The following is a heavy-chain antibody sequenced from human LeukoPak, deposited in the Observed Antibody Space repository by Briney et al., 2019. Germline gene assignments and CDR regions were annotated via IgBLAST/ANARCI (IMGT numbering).Heavy chain of an antibody. J-gene: IGHJ4*02. V-gene: IGHV3-23*01. CDR1: GFTFSNYA. CDR3: AKMTAMGFSDY. D-gene: IGHD2-21*02. Sequence: GASLRLSCAASGFTFSNYAMSWVRQAPGKGLERVSAISGSRGSTYYADSVKGRFTISRDNSKNTLYLQMNSLRAEDTAVYYCAKMTAMGFSDYWGQGTLVTVSS. CDR2: ISGSRGST.